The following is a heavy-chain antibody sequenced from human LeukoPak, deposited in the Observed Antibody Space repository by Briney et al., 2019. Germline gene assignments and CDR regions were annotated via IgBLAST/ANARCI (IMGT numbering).Heavy chain of an antibody. Sequence: GGSLRLSCAASGFTFSDYYMSWVRQAPGKGLEWVSSISSSSSYIYYADSVKGRFTISRDNAKNSLYLQMNSLRAEDTAIYYCARENWVYNWKYDSSGSGINYWGQGTLVTVSS. J-gene: IGHJ4*02. CDR2: ISSSSSYI. CDR3: ARENWVYNWKYDSSGSGINY. V-gene: IGHV3-21*04. CDR1: GFTFSDYY. D-gene: IGHD3-22*01.